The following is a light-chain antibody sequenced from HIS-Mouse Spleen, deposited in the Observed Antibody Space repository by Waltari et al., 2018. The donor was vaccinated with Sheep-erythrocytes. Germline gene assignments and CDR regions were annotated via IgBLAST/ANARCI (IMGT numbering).Light chain of an antibody. J-gene: IGLJ2*01. CDR1: KLGDKY. CDR3: QEWDSSTAWNVV. V-gene: IGLV3-1*01. CDR2: QDS. Sequence: SYELTQPPSVSVSPGQTASITCPGDKLGDKYACWYQEKPGQSPVLAIYQDSKRPSGIPEGFSGSNSGNTATLTSSGTQAMDEADYYCQEWDSSTAWNVVFGGGTKLTVL.